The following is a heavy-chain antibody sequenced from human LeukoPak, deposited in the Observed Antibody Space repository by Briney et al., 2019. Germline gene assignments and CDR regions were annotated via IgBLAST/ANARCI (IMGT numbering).Heavy chain of an antibody. CDR3: ARGPRYSSSWYRWFDP. CDR2: IIPILGIA. J-gene: IGHJ5*02. V-gene: IGHV1-69*04. CDR1: GGTFSSYA. Sequence: SVKVSCKASGGTFSSYAISWVRQAPGQGLEWMGRIIPILGIANYAQKFQGRVTITADKSTSTAYMELSSLRSEDTAVYYCARGPRYSSSWYRWFDPWGQGTLSPSPQ. D-gene: IGHD6-13*01.